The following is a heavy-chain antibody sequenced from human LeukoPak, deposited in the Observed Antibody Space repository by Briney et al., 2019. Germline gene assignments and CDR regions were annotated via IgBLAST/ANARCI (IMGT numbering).Heavy chain of an antibody. Sequence: SVKVSCKASGGTFSSYAISWVRQAPGQGLEWMGRIIPILGIANYAQKFQGRVTITADRSTSTAYMELSSLRSEDTAVYYCARPARRYYDFWSGSPDWFDPWGQGTLVTVSS. V-gene: IGHV1-69*04. J-gene: IGHJ5*02. CDR3: ARPARRYYDFWSGSPDWFDP. CDR1: GGTFSSYA. D-gene: IGHD3-3*01. CDR2: IIPILGIA.